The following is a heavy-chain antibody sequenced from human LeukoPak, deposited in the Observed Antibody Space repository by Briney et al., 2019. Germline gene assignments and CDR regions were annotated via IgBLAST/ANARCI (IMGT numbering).Heavy chain of an antibody. Sequence: GASVKVSCKASGYTFISYYMHWVRQAPGQGLEWMGIINPSGGSTSYAQKFQGRVTMTRDTSTSTVYMELSSLRSEDTAVYYCARGEQWLGTNGDAFDIWGQGTMVTVSS. CDR2: INPSGGST. CDR3: ARGEQWLGTNGDAFDI. CDR1: GYTFISYY. D-gene: IGHD6-19*01. J-gene: IGHJ3*02. V-gene: IGHV1-46*01.